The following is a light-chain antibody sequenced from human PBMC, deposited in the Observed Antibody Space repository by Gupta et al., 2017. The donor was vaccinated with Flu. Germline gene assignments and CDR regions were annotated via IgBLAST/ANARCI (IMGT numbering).Light chain of an antibody. CDR3: LQANSFPLS. CDR1: QHINSW. CDR2: AAS. J-gene: IGKJ4*01. V-gene: IGKV1-12*01. Sequence: GDRFTITCRASQHINSWLAWYQKKPGQAPKVLIYAASSLQSGVPSRFSGSGYGTDFTLTISSLQPEDFATYFCLQANSFPLSFGGGTKVEMK.